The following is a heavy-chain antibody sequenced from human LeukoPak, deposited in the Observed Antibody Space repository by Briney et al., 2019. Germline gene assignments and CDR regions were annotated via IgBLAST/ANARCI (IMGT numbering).Heavy chain of an antibody. CDR1: GGSFSGYY. V-gene: IGHV4-34*01. CDR2: INHSGST. J-gene: IGHJ4*02. Sequence: SETLSLTCAVYGGSFSGYYWSWIRQPPGKGLEWIGEINHSGSTNYNPSLKSRVTISVDTSKNQFSLKLSSVTAADTAVYYCARVRGDGYNDYWGQGTLVTVSS. D-gene: IGHD5-24*01. CDR3: ARVRGDGYNDY.